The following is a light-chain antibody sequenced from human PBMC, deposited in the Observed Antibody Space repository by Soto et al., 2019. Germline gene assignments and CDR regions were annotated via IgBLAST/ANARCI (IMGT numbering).Light chain of an antibody. Sequence: EIVFTQSPATLSVSPGERATLSCRASQSVSSNLAWYQQKPGQAPRLLIYGASTRATGIPARFSGSGSGTEFTLTISCLQSEDFATYYCQQYYSFPPTFGQGTKVDIK. CDR2: GAS. V-gene: IGKV3-15*01. CDR3: QQYYSFPPT. CDR1: QSVSSN. J-gene: IGKJ1*01.